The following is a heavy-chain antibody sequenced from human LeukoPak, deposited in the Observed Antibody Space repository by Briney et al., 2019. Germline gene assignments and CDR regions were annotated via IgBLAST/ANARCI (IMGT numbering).Heavy chain of an antibody. J-gene: IGHJ4*02. CDR2: ISWNSGSI. CDR1: GFTFDDYA. V-gene: IGHV3-9*01. CDR3: ARDGKGDTASDY. Sequence: GGSLRLSCAASGFTFDDYAMHWVRQAPGKGLEWVSGISWNSGSIGYADSVKGRFTISRDNSKNTLYLQMNSLRAEDTAVYYCARDGKGDTASDYWGQGTLVTVSS. D-gene: IGHD5-18*01.